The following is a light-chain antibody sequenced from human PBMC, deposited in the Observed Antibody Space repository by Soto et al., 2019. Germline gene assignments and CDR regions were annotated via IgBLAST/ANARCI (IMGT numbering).Light chain of an antibody. J-gene: IGKJ1*01. Sequence: DIQMTQSPSTLSASVGDRVTITCRASQSISSWLAWYQQKPGTAPNLLIYKASTLQGGVPSRFSGSGSGTEFTLTISSLQPDDSAIYYCKQYSDNWTFGQGTK. V-gene: IGKV1-5*03. CDR1: QSISSW. CDR3: KQYSDNWT. CDR2: KAS.